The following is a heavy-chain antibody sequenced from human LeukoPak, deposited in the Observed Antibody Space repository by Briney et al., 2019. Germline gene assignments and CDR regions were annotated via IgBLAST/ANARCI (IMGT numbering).Heavy chain of an antibody. Sequence: SETLSLTCTVSGGSISSSSYYWGWIRQPPGKGLEWIGSIYYSGSTYYNPPLKSRVTISVDTSKNQFSLKLSSVTAADTAVYYCARLDPDYDSSGGGAFDIWGQGTMVTVSS. CDR2: IYYSGST. CDR3: ARLDPDYDSSGGGAFDI. CDR1: GGSISSSSYY. J-gene: IGHJ3*02. D-gene: IGHD3-22*01. V-gene: IGHV4-39*01.